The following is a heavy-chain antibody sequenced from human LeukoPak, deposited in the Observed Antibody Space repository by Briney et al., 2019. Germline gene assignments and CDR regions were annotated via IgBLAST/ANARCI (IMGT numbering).Heavy chain of an antibody. Sequence: ASVKVFCKASGYTLTSYGISWVRQAPGQGLEWMGWISAYNGNTHYAQKLQGRVTMTKDTSTRTAYMELRSLRSDDTAVYYCARHSWGLYCGGGCSSIDYWGQGTLVTVSS. D-gene: IGHD2-21*02. J-gene: IGHJ4*02. CDR3: ARHSWGLYCGGGCSSIDY. V-gene: IGHV1-18*01. CDR2: ISAYNGNT. CDR1: GYTLTSYG.